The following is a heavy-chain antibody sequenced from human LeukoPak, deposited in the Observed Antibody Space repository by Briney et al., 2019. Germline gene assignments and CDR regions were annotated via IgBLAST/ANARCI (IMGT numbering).Heavy chain of an antibody. CDR3: ARDPKVVSRGY. Sequence: ASVKVSFKASVGTFISYTSSCVRQAPGQGLEWMGRIIPILGIANYAQKFQGRVTITADKSTSTAYMELSSLRSEDTAVYYCARDPKVVSRGYWGQGTLVTVSS. J-gene: IGHJ4*02. CDR2: IIPILGIA. D-gene: IGHD4-23*01. V-gene: IGHV1-69*04. CDR1: VGTFISYT.